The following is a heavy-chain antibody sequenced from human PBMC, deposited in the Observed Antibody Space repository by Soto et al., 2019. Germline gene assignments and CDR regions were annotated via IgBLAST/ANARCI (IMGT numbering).Heavy chain of an antibody. CDR1: GFTFSSYG. D-gene: IGHD6-6*01. Sequence: QVQLVESGGGVVQPGRSLRLSCAASGFTFSSYGMHWVRQAPGKGLEWVAVIWYDGSNKYYADSVKGRFTISRDNSKNTLYLEMNSLRGEDTAGYYWARGNSSSYDYWRQGRRVTV. CDR2: IWYDGSNK. CDR3: ARGNSSSYDY. J-gene: IGHJ4*02. V-gene: IGHV3-33*01.